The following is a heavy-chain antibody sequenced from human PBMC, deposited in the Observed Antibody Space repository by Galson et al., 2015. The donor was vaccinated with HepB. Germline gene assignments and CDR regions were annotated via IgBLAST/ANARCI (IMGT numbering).Heavy chain of an antibody. CDR1: GFTFSSYS. D-gene: IGHD1-1*01. CDR3: ARRQLERRGAFDI. J-gene: IGHJ3*02. V-gene: IGHV3-21*01. Sequence: SLRLSCAASGFTFSSYSMNWVRQAPGKGLECVSSISSSSSYIYYADSVKGRFTISRDNAKNSLYLQMNSLRAEDTAVYYCARRQLERRGAFDIWGQGTMVTVSS. CDR2: ISSSSSYI.